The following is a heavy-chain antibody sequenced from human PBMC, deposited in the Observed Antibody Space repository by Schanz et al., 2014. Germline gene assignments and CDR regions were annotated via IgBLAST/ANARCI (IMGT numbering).Heavy chain of an antibody. D-gene: IGHD1-1*01. V-gene: IGHV3-30*03. J-gene: IGHJ4*02. CDR3: ARGTDWNLHY. CDR1: GFTFSSYG. Sequence: QVQLVESGGGVVQPGRSLRLSCAASGFTFSSYGMHWVRQAPGKGLEWVAAMSYDGSIKYYGDSVKGRFTISRDNSKNTPYLQMNSLRAEDTAVYYWARGTDWNLHYWGQGALVTVSS. CDR2: MSYDGSIK.